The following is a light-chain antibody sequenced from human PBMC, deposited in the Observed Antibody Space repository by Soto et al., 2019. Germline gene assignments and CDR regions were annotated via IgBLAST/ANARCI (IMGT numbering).Light chain of an antibody. CDR1: NSDVGDYNY. J-gene: IGLJ2*01. CDR3: TSYTITSTHVL. CDR2: DVT. Sequence: QSALTQPASVSGSPGQSITISCTGTNSDVGDYNYVSWYQQHPGKAPKLMIYDVTNRPSGVSNRFSGSESGNTASLTISGLQAEDEADYYCTSYTITSTHVLFGGGTKLTVL. V-gene: IGLV2-14*01.